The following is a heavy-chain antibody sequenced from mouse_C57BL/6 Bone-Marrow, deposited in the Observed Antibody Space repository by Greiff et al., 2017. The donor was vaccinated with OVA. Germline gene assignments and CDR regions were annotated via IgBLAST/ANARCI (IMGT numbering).Heavy chain of an antibody. CDR3: ARVGYYGY. CDR1: GYSITSGYY. D-gene: IGHD2-3*01. CDR2: ISYDGSN. Sequence: EVQLVESGPGLVKPSQSLSLTCSVTGYSITSGYYWNWIRQFPGNKLEWMGYISYDGSNNYNPSLKNRISITRDTSKNQFFLKLNSVTTEDTATYYCARVGYYGYWGQGTTLTVSS. J-gene: IGHJ2*01. V-gene: IGHV3-6*01.